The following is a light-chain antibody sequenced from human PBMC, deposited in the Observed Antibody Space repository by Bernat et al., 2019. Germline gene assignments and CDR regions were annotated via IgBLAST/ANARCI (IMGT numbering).Light chain of an antibody. CDR3: QQYNSYPYT. V-gene: IGKV1-5*03. J-gene: IGKJ2*01. Sequence: DIQMTQSPSTLSASVGDRVTITCRASQSFSTWLAWYQQRPGKAPGLLIYKASSLETGVPSRFSGSESGTEFTLTISSLQPDDIATYYCQQYNSYPYTFGQGTKLEIK. CDR2: KAS. CDR1: QSFSTW.